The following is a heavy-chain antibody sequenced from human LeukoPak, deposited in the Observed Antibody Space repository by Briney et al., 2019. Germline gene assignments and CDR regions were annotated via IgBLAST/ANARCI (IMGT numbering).Heavy chain of an antibody. CDR3: ARGSAVLRYFDWLPGFYYYYGMDV. CDR2: IYTGGIT. Sequence: SETLSLTCTVSGGSIRSFYWSWIRQPAGKGLEWIGRIYTGGITNYNPSLRSRVAMSIDTSRNQFSLKLNSVTAADTAVYYCARGSAVLRYFDWLPGFYYYYGMDVWGQGTTVTVSS. J-gene: IGHJ6*02. CDR1: GGSIRSFY. V-gene: IGHV4-4*07. D-gene: IGHD3-9*01.